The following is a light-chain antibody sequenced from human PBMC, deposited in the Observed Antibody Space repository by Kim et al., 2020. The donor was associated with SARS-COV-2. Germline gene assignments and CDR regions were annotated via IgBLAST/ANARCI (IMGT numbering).Light chain of an antibody. J-gene: IGKJ4*01. V-gene: IGKV1-39*01. CDR3: QQINSLPLT. CDR1: QSISIY. Sequence: DIQMTQSPSSLSASVGDRVTITCRASQSISIYLNWYQQKPGKAPNLLIHDATTLQTGVPSRFSGSGSGTDFTLTISSLQPEDFATYYCQQINSLPLTFGGGTKVDIK. CDR2: DAT.